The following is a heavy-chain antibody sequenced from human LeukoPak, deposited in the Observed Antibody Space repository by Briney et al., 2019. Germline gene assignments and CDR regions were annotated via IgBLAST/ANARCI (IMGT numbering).Heavy chain of an antibody. D-gene: IGHD4-17*01. Sequence: SETLSLTCTVSGGSISSYYWSWIRQPPGKGLEWIGYIYYSGSTNYNPSLKSRVTISVDTSKNQFSLKLSSVTAADTAVYYCARDGGSYGAVDCWGQGTLVTVSS. CDR1: GGSISSYY. CDR3: ARDGGSYGAVDC. CDR2: IYYSGST. J-gene: IGHJ4*02. V-gene: IGHV4-59*01.